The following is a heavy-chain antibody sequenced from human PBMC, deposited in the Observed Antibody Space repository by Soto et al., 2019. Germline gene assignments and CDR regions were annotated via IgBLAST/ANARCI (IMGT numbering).Heavy chain of an antibody. CDR2: ISGSGGST. CDR1: GFTFSSYA. CDR3: AKDRVGWEWLLRSDSFDY. V-gene: IGHV3-23*01. Sequence: EVQLLESGGGLVQPGGSLRLSCAASGFTFSSYAMSWVRQAPGKGLEWVSAISGSGGSTYYADSVKGRVTISRDNSKNTLYLQMISLRAEDTAVYYCAKDRVGWEWLLRSDSFDYWGLGTLVTVSS. J-gene: IGHJ4*02. D-gene: IGHD3-3*01.